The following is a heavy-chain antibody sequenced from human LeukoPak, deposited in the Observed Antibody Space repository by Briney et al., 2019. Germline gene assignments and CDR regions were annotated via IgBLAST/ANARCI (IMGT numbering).Heavy chain of an antibody. J-gene: IGHJ3*02. V-gene: IGHV3-66*01. D-gene: IGHD4-23*01. Sequence: GGSLRLSCAASGFTVSSNYMSWVRQAPGKGLEWVSIIYSGGSIYYADSVKGRFTISRDNSKNTLYLQMNSLRAEDTAVYYCARYLRTPDVAFDIWGQGTMVTVSS. CDR3: ARYLRTPDVAFDI. CDR1: GFTVSSNY. CDR2: IYSGGSI.